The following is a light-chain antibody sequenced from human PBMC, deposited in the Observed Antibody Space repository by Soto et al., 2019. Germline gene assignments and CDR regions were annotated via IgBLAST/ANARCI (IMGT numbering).Light chain of an antibody. CDR1: QSVRSTF. CDR2: GAS. J-gene: IGKJ4*01. V-gene: IGKV3-20*01. CDR3: QQYNSWPPLT. Sequence: VLPQSPDTLSLSPGDRATLSCRASQSVRSTFLAWYQQKPGQAPRLLIYGASNRSASIPERFSGSASGTEFTLSISRPEADDSAVYYCQQYNSWPPLTFGGGTKVEIK.